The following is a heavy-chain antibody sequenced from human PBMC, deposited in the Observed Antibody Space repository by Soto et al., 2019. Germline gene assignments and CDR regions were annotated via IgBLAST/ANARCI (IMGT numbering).Heavy chain of an antibody. Sequence: PGGSLRLSCAASGFTFSSYWMHWVRQAPGKGLVWVSRINSDGSSTTYADSVKGRFTISRDNAKNTVHLQMNSLRAEDTAVYYCVRGLGMVSDYWGQGTLVTVSS. D-gene: IGHD7-27*01. J-gene: IGHJ4*02. CDR2: INSDGSST. V-gene: IGHV3-74*01. CDR3: VRGLGMVSDY. CDR1: GFTFSSYW.